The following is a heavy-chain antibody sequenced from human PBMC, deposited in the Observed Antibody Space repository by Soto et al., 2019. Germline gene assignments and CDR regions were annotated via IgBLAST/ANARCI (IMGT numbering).Heavy chain of an antibody. J-gene: IGHJ6*02. D-gene: IGHD3-9*01. V-gene: IGHV3-23*01. CDR2: VSRSGVPT. CDR1: GFTFRGFA. Sequence: EVQLLESGGGLVQPGGPLRLSCAASGFTFRGFAWGWVPRPPGKGLERDSRVSRSGVPTSHADSVMGRFSISRDHSQTTLYLQMNSLRADDTAVYYCAKDLGPSYDTLTGYSLPYPSYAMDVWGQGTTVTVSS. CDR3: AKDLGPSYDTLTGYSLPYPSYAMDV.